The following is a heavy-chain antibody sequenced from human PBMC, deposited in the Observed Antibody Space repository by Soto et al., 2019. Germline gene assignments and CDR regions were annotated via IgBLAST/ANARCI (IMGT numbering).Heavy chain of an antibody. V-gene: IGHV1-3*01. CDR3: ARDLQGYLNHAFDI. J-gene: IGHJ3*02. CDR2: INAGNGNT. Sequence: ASVKVSCKASGYTFTSYAMHWVRQAPGQRLEWMGWINAGNGNTKYSQKFQGRVTITRDTSASTAYMELSSLRSEDTAVYYCARDLQGYLNHAFDIWGQGTMVTVSS. D-gene: IGHD1-26*01. CDR1: GYTFTSYA.